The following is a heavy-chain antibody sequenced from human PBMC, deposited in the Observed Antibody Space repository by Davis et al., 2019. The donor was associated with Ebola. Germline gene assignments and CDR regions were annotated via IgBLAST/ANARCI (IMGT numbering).Heavy chain of an antibody. CDR2: IYHSGST. Sequence: SETLSLTCAVSGGSISSSNWWSCVRQPPGKGLEWIGGIYHSGSTNYNPSLKSRVTISVDKSKNQFSLKLSSVTAADTAVYYCARDYYYYGMDVWGQGTTVTVSS. CDR1: GGSISSSNW. V-gene: IGHV4-4*02. CDR3: ARDYYYYGMDV. J-gene: IGHJ6*02.